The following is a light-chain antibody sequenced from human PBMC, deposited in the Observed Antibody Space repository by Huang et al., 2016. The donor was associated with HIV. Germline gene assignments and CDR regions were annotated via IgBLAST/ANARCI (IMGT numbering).Light chain of an antibody. CDR3: QQYGTSPPYT. V-gene: IGKV3-20*01. Sequence: EIVLTQSPGTLSLSPGERATLSCRASQSVSSRYLAWYQQKPGQAPRRLIFGASNRATAIPDRFSGSGSGTDFTLTISRLEPEDFAVYYCQQYGTSPPYTFGQGTKLEIK. CDR2: GAS. CDR1: QSVSSRY. J-gene: IGKJ2*01.